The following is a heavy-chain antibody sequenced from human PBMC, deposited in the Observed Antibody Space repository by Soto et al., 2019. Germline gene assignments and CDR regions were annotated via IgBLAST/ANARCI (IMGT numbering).Heavy chain of an antibody. CDR3: ARGKTLLWFGESRYYYSGMDV. J-gene: IGHJ6*02. V-gene: IGHV4-31*03. D-gene: IGHD3-10*01. CDR2: IYYSGST. CDR1: GGSISSGGYY. Sequence: QVQLQESGPGLVKPSQTLSLTCTVSGGSISSGGYYWSWIRQHPGKGLEWIGYIYYSGSTYYNPSPRIRVTISEDTSKNQFPRKLSCVTAGDTAVYYCARGKTLLWFGESRYYYSGMDVGGQGTTVTVSS.